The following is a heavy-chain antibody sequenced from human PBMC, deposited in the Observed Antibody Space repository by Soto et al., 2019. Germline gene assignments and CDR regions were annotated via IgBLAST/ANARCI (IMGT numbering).Heavy chain of an antibody. Sequence: SETLSLTCTVSGGSISSYYWSWIRQPPGKGLEWIGYIYYSGSTNYNPSLKSRVTISVDTSKNQFSLKLSSVTAADTAVYYCARVIINGVCDYWGQGTLVIVSS. D-gene: IGHD2-8*01. CDR1: GGSISSYY. CDR2: IYYSGST. V-gene: IGHV4-59*01. J-gene: IGHJ4*02. CDR3: ARVIINGVCDY.